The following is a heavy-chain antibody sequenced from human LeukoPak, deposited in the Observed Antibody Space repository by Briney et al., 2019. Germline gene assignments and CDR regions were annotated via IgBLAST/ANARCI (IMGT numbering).Heavy chain of an antibody. CDR1: GFTFSTYG. D-gene: IGHD6-13*01. V-gene: IGHV3-33*01. J-gene: IGHJ4*02. CDR3: ARGGIAAADIDY. Sequence: PGRSLRLSCAASGFTFSTYGMHWVRQAPGKGLEWVVVIWNDGSNKYYADSVKGRFTISRDISKNTLHPQMNSLRAEDTAIYYCARGGIAAADIDYWGQGTLVTVSS. CDR2: IWNDGSNK.